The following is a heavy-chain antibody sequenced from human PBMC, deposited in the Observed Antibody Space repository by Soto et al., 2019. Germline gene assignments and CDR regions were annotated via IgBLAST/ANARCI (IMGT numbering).Heavy chain of an antibody. CDR2: IIPIFGTA. CDR3: ARHDCISSSCYYYYYYGMDV. D-gene: IGHD2-2*01. J-gene: IGHJ6*02. CDR1: GGTFSSYA. V-gene: IGHV1-69*12. Sequence: QVQLVQSGAEVKKPGSSVKVSCKASGGTFSSYAISWVRQAPGQGLEWMGGIIPIFGTANYAQKLQGRVTITADESTSTACMELSSLRSEDTAVYYCARHDCISSSCYYYYYYGMDVWGQGTTVTVSS.